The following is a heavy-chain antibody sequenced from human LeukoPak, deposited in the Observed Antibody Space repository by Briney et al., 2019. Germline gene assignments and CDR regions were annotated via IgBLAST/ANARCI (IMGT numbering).Heavy chain of an antibody. D-gene: IGHD5-24*01. Sequence: SQTLSLTCTVSGGSISSGGYYWSWIRQHPGKGLEWIGYIYYSGSTYYNPSLKSRVTISVDTSKNQFSLKLTSVTAADTAEYYCVIGEGWQPDYWGQGTLVTVSS. V-gene: IGHV4-31*03. CDR3: VIGEGWQPDY. CDR2: IYYSGST. J-gene: IGHJ4*01. CDR1: GGSISSGGYY.